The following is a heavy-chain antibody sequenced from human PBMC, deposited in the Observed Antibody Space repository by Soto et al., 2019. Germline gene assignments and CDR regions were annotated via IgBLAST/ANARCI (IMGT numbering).Heavy chain of an antibody. CDR3: ARYSSSWYYFDY. V-gene: IGHV4-31*03. D-gene: IGHD6-13*01. CDR2: IYYTGST. J-gene: IGHJ4*02. CDR1: GGSISSGGYY. Sequence: KTSETLSLTCTVSGGSISSGGYYWTWIRQHPGKGLEWIGYIYYTGSTYYNPSLRSRVTISLDTSNNQFSLKLSSVTAADTAVYYCARYSSSWYYFDYWGQGTLVTVPS.